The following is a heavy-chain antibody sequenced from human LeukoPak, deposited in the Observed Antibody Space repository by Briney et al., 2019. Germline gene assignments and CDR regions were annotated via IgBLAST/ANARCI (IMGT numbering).Heavy chain of an antibody. Sequence: PSETLSLTCTVSGASIDSYYWSWIRQTPEKGLEWIGCIYYSGSTYYNPSLKSRVTISVDTSKNQFSLKLSSVTAADTAVYYCARDVYYDSSGYYYKRRFFDYWGQGTLVTVSS. CDR1: GASIDSYY. CDR2: IYYSGST. CDR3: ARDVYYDSSGYYYKRRFFDY. V-gene: IGHV4-59*12. J-gene: IGHJ4*02. D-gene: IGHD3-22*01.